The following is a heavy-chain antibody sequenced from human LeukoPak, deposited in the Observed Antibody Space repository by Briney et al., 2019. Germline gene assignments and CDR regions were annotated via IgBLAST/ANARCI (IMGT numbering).Heavy chain of an antibody. CDR2: INHSGST. J-gene: IGHJ5*02. Sequence: SETLSLTCAVYGGSFSGYYWSWIRQPPGKGLEWIGEINHSGSTNYNPSLKSRVTISVDTSKNQFSLKLSSVTAADTAVYYCARGRWLENWFDPWGQGTLVTVSS. D-gene: IGHD4-23*01. V-gene: IGHV4-34*01. CDR1: GGSFSGYY. CDR3: ARGRWLENWFDP.